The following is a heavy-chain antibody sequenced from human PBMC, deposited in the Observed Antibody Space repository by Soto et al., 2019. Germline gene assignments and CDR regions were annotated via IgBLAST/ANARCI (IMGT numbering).Heavy chain of an antibody. V-gene: IGHV1-69*13. CDR1: GGTFSSYA. CDR3: ARKSIAARPALSNYYYYGMDV. J-gene: IGHJ6*02. CDR2: IIPIFGTA. D-gene: IGHD6-6*01. Sequence: SVKVSCKASGGTFSSYAISWVRQAPGQGLEWMGGIIPIFGTANYAQKFQGRVTITADESTSTAYMELSSLRSEDTAVYYCARKSIAARPALSNYYYYGMDVWGQGTTVTVAS.